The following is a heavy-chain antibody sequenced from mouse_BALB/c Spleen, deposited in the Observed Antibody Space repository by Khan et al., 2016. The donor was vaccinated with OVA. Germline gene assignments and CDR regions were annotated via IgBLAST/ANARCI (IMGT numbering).Heavy chain of an antibody. CDR1: GYTFTDNY. D-gene: IGHD1-1*01. V-gene: IGHV1-84*02. CDR2: IYPGSGKT. CDR3: ARGGYYSNSLFDY. Sequence: VQLQESGPELVKPGASVKISCKASGYTFTDNYINWVKQKPGQGLEWIGWIYPGSGKTKYNEKFKGTATLTVDTSSSTAYMQLSSLTSEDTAVYLCARGGYYSNSLFDYWGQGTTLTVSS. J-gene: IGHJ2*01.